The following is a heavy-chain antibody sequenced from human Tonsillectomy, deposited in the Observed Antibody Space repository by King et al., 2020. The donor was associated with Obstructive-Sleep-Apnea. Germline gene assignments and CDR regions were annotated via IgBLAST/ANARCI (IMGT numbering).Heavy chain of an antibody. D-gene: IGHD6-13*01. CDR1: GFSLNTSGVG. Sequence: ITLKESGPTLVKPTQTLTLTCTFSGFSLNTSGVGVGWIRQPPGNALEWLALIYCDDDKHYSPSLKSRLTITKDTSKNQVVLTMTNIDPVDTATYYCAHTGYIAAAVSYWGQETLVTVSS. CDR2: IYCDDDK. CDR3: AHTGYIAAAVSY. J-gene: IGHJ4*02. V-gene: IGHV2-5*02.